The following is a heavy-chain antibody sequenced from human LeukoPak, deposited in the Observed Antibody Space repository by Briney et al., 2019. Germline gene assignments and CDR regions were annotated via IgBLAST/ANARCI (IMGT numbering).Heavy chain of an antibody. V-gene: IGHV4-38-2*02. CDR2: IYHSGNS. Sequence: SDTLSLTCTVSGYSISSGYYWGWMRQPPGKGLEWIGSIYHSGNSHYNPSLKSRVTISLDTSKNQFSLTLSSVTAADTAVYYCARVARCTSCFDVDYWGQGTLVTVSS. CDR3: ARVARCTSCFDVDY. CDR1: GYSISSGYY. J-gene: IGHJ4*02. D-gene: IGHD2-2*01.